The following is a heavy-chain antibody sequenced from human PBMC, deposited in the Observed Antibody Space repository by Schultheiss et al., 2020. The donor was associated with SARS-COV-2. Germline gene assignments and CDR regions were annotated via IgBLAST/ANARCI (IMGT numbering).Heavy chain of an antibody. CDR1: GGSISSTHW. V-gene: IGHV4-4*02. J-gene: IGHJ4*02. CDR2: IYHTGNT. Sequence: SETLSLTCAVSGGSISSTHWWSWVRQPPGQGLDFIAEIYHTGNTNYNPSLKSRVTMSVDKSKNQFSLKLSSVTAADTAVYYCARGTEADFDYWGQGILVTVSS. CDR3: ARGTEADFDY.